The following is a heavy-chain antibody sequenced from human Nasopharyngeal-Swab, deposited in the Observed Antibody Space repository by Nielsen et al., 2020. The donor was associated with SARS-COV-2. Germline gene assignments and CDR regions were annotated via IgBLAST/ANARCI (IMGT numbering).Heavy chain of an antibody. Sequence: SETLSLTCTVSGGSISSSSYYWGWIRQPPGKGLEWIGSIYYSGSTYYNPSLKSRVTISVDTSTNQFSLKLSSVTAADTAVYYCARDYKYSSSSPFDYWGQRTLVTVSS. D-gene: IGHD6-6*01. J-gene: IGHJ4*02. CDR1: GGSISSSSYY. CDR2: IYYSGST. V-gene: IGHV4-39*07. CDR3: ARDYKYSSSSPFDY.